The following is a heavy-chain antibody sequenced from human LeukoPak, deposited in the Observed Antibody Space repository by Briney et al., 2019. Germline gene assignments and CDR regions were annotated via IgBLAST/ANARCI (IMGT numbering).Heavy chain of an antibody. D-gene: IGHD5-24*01. V-gene: IGHV1-2*02. CDR3: VRDPGWLQVDY. CDR1: GYTFTDYY. J-gene: IGHJ4*02. Sequence: ASAKVSCKASGYTFTDYYLHWVRQAPGQGLEWMGWIHPPSGGTNYAEKLQGRVTMTRDTSISTAYMELSRLTSDDAGVYYCVRDPGWLQVDYWGQGTLLTVSS. CDR2: IHPPSGGT.